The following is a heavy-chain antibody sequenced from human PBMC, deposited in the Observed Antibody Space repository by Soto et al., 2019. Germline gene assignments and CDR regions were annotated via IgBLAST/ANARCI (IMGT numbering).Heavy chain of an antibody. J-gene: IGHJ4*02. CDR3: ARNRGYSQGD. CDR2: INHSGST. Sequence: SETLSLTCTVSGGSISSGGYYWSWIRQHPGKGLEWIGEINHSGSTNYNPSLKSRVTISVDTSKNQFSLNLNSVTAADTAVYYCARNRGYSQGDWGPGTLVTVS. CDR1: GGSISSGGYY. V-gene: IGHV4-39*07. D-gene: IGHD5-18*01.